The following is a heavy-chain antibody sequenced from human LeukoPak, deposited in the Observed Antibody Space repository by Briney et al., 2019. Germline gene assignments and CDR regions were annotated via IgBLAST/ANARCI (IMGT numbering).Heavy chain of an antibody. CDR1: GGSISSYY. V-gene: IGHV4-59*01. J-gene: IGHJ3*02. D-gene: IGHD6-19*01. CDR3: ARQMRAEHRWLGTHDAFDI. CDR2: IYYSGST. Sequence: SETLSLTCTVSGGSISSYYWSWIRQPPGKGLEWIGYIYYSGSTNYNPSLKSRVTISVDTSKNQFSLKLSSVTAADTAVYYCARQMRAEHRWLGTHDAFDICGQGTMVTVSS.